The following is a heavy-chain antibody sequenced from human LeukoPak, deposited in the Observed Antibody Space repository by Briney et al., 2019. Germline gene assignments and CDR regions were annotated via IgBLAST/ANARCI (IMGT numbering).Heavy chain of an antibody. CDR2: INGDGSAT. J-gene: IGHJ4*02. CDR1: GFTFSGHW. CDR3: ARNINWGQVDY. Sequence: GGSLRLSCAASGFTFSGHWMYWLRQAPGKGLAWVSRINGDGSATNYAGSMKGRFTISRDNAKNILYLQMNSLREDDTAVYYCARNINWGQVDYWGQGTLVTVSS. D-gene: IGHD7-27*01. V-gene: IGHV3-74*01.